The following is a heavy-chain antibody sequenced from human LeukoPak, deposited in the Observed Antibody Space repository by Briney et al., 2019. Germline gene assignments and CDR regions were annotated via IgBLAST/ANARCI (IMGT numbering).Heavy chain of an antibody. Sequence: QPGGSLRLSCAASGFIFSSYEMEWVRQTPEKWLEYISYISSSGNNIHYADSVKGRFTIPRDNAKNSLYLQMNSLRAEDTAVYYCARERELHLDYWGQGTVVTVSS. V-gene: IGHV3-48*03. J-gene: IGHJ4*02. CDR1: GFIFSSYE. CDR3: ARERELHLDY. CDR2: ISSSGNNI. D-gene: IGHD1-7*01.